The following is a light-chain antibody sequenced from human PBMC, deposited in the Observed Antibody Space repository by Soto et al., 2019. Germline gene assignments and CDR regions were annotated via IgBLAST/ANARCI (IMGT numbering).Light chain of an antibody. Sequence: DIQMTQSPSSLSASVGDRVTITCRASQSISSYLNWYQQKQGKAPKLLIYAASSLQSGVPSRFSGSTSGTDFTLPISSLQPEDFATYYCQQSYSTPLIFGGGTKVEIK. V-gene: IGKV1-39*01. CDR1: QSISSY. CDR3: QQSYSTPLI. J-gene: IGKJ4*01. CDR2: AAS.